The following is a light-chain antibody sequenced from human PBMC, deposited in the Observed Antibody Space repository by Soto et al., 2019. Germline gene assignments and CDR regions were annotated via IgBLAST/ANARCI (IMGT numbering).Light chain of an antibody. V-gene: IGKV1-5*01. CDR3: QQYNSYWT. CDR2: DAS. J-gene: IGKJ1*01. CDR1: QSINTW. Sequence: DIQMTQSPSTLSASVGERVTITCRASQSINTWLAWYQQQPGKAPKLLIYDASSLESGVPSRFSGSGSGTEFSLTISSLQPDDFATYYCQQYNSYWTFGQGTKVDIK.